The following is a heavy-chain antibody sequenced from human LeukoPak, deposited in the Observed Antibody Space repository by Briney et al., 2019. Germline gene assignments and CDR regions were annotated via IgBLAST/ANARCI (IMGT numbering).Heavy chain of an antibody. CDR2: ISAYNGNT. J-gene: IGHJ4*02. Sequence: ASVKVSCKASGYTLTSYGISWVRQAPGQGLEWMGWISAYNGNTNYAQKLQGRVTMTTDTSTSTAYMELRSLRSDDTAVYYCARDGRMYYYDSSGYYGYWGQGTLVTVSS. CDR1: GYTLTSYG. CDR3: ARDGRMYYYDSSGYYGY. D-gene: IGHD3-22*01. V-gene: IGHV1-18*01.